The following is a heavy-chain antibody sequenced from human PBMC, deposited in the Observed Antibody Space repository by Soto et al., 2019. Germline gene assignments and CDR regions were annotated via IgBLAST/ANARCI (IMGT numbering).Heavy chain of an antibody. CDR1: GFSFTTYS. V-gene: IGHV3-33*01. J-gene: IGHJ6*02. CDR3: ARTRGGFHTYYGMDV. Sequence: QVQLEESGGGVVQPGRSLRLACLASGFSFTTYSMHWVRRAPGKGLEWVAGMWCDGSEKSYSGSVKGRVSIFKDNSKNTLFLQRNSLRAEDTAVYYCARTRGGFHTYYGMDVWGQGTAVTVSS. CDR2: MWCDGSEK. D-gene: IGHD3-16*01.